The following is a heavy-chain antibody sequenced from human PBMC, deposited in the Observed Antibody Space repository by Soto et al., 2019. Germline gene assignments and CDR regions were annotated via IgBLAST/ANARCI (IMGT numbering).Heavy chain of an antibody. V-gene: IGHV3-23*01. J-gene: IGHJ4*02. D-gene: IGHD2-15*01. CDR2: ISGSGGST. CDR3: AKAHILGYCRGGSCYVHFDY. CDR1: GFTFSSYA. Sequence: EVQLLESGGGLVQPGGSLRLSCAASGFTFSSYAMSWVRQAPGKGLEWVSAISGSGGSTYYADSVKGRFTISRDSSKNTLYLQMNSLRAEDTAVYYCAKAHILGYCRGGSCYVHFDYWGQGTLVTVSS.